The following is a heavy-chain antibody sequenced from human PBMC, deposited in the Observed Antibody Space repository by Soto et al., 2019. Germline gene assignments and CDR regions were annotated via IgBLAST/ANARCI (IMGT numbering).Heavy chain of an antibody. CDR3: ARDKCISTSCLFGVHYGMDV. J-gene: IGHJ6*02. D-gene: IGHD2-2*01. CDR2: ISSSSSTI. Sequence: PGGSLRLSCAASGFTFSSYSMNWGRQAPGKGLEWVSYISSSSSTIYYADSVKGRFTISRDNAKNSLYLQMNSLRDEDTAVYYCARDKCISTSCLFGVHYGMDVWGQGTTVTVSS. V-gene: IGHV3-48*02. CDR1: GFTFSSYS.